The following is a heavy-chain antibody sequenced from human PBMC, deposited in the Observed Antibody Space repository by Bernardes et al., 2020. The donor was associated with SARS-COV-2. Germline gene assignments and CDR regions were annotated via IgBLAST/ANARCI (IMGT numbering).Heavy chain of an antibody. CDR1: AYTLARYW. CDR3: ARGYDYYFDY. J-gene: IGHJ4*02. V-gene: IGHV5-51*01. CDR2: IYPGYSHT. D-gene: IGHD3-16*01. Sequence: GESLKISCKGSAYTLARYWIGWVRQMPGKGLEGMGIIYPGYSHTRYSPSFQGQVTISADKSISTAYLQWSSLKASDTAMYYCARGYDYYFDYWGQGTLVTVSS.